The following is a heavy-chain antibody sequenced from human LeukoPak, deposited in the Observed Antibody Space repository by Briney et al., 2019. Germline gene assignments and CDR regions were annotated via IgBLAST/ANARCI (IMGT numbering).Heavy chain of an antibody. V-gene: IGHV1-18*04. CDR1: GYTFTSYG. D-gene: IGHD3-9*01. Sequence: ASVKVSCKASGYTFTSYGISWVRQAPGRGLEWMGWIIANNGNTNYAQKLQGRVTITTDTSTSTAYMELSSLRSDDTAVYYCARDTPPNSGILTGSICYYYGMDVWGKGTMVTVSS. CDR2: IIANNGNT. J-gene: IGHJ6*04. CDR3: ARDTPPNSGILTGSICYYYGMDV.